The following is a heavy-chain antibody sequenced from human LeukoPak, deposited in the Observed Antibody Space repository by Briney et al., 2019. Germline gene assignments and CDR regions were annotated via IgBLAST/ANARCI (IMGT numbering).Heavy chain of an antibody. CDR2: ISGSGVST. V-gene: IGHV3-23*01. CDR3: ALAAAIDY. D-gene: IGHD6-25*01. Sequence: PGGSLRLSCAASVFTFSSYATSWVREAPGKGLEWVSAISGSGVSTYYADSVKGRFTISRDNSKNTLYLQMNSLRAEDTAVYYCALAAAIDYWGQGTLVTVSS. CDR1: VFTFSSYA. J-gene: IGHJ4*02.